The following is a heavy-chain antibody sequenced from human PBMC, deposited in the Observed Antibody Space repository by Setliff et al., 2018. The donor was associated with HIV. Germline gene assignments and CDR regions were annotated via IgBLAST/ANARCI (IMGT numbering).Heavy chain of an antibody. J-gene: IGHJ4*01. D-gene: IGHD3-10*01. CDR2: ISSSGSNI. Sequence: GWSLRLSCAASGFTFSDYYMSWIRQAPGKGLEWISYISSSGSNIYYTDSVKGRFTVSRDNAKNSLFLQMNSLRAEDTAVYYCASFFGDYGYWGHGTQVTVSS. CDR3: ASFFGDYGY. V-gene: IGHV3-11*04. CDR1: GFTFSDYY.